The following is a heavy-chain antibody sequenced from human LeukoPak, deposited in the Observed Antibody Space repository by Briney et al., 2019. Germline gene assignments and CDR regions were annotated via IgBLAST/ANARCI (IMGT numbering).Heavy chain of an antibody. D-gene: IGHD3-10*01. Sequence: PSETLSLTCTVSGGSISSSSYYWGWIRQPPGKGLEWFGSIYYSGSTYYNPSLKSRVTISVDTSKNPFSLKLSSVTAADTAVYYCARNYGSGRSYYYGMDSWGQGTTVTVSS. CDR3: ARNYGSGRSYYYGMDS. CDR2: IYYSGST. J-gene: IGHJ6*01. V-gene: IGHV4-39*01. CDR1: GGSISSSSYY.